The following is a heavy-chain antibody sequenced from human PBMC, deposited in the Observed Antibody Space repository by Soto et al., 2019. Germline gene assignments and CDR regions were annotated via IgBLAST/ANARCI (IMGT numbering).Heavy chain of an antibody. J-gene: IGHJ4*02. D-gene: IGHD5-18*01. CDR2: IDNSGGT. CDR3: ARGYGRNFDY. V-gene: IGHV4-59*12. Sequence: PSETLSLTCSVSSVSISNYKWSWIRQTPGKGLEWIGYIDNSGGTSYNPSLRSRVTMSVGTSPKQFSLKLSSVTAADTAVYYCARGYGRNFDYWGQGTLVTVSS. CDR1: SVSISNYK.